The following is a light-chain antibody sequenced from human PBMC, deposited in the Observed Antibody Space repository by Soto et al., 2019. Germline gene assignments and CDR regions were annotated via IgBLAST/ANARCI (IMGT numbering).Light chain of an antibody. V-gene: IGLV2-14*01. CDR1: SSDIGGYNY. CDR2: GVS. Sequence: QSALTQPASVSGSPGQSITISCTGTSSDIGGYNYVSWYQQYPSKAPKLMIFGVSDRPSGVSNRFSGSKSGTTASLTISGLQAEDEADYYCSSYKTSSTVFVFGGGTKLTVL. CDR3: SSYKTSSTVFV. J-gene: IGLJ2*01.